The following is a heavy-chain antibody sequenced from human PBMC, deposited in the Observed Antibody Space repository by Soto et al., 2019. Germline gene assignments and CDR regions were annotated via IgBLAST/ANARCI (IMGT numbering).Heavy chain of an antibody. J-gene: IGHJ5*02. V-gene: IGHV4-31*03. CDR2: IYYSGST. Sequence: QVQLQESGPGLVKPSQTLSLTCTVSGGSISSGGYYWSWIRQHPGKGLEWIGYIYYSGSTYYNPSPQSRLTISIATPTNPFPLPLNSVTAAATAVYYCARRVFPWGQGTLVTVSS. CDR1: GGSISSGGYY. D-gene: IGHD2-8*01. CDR3: ARRVFP.